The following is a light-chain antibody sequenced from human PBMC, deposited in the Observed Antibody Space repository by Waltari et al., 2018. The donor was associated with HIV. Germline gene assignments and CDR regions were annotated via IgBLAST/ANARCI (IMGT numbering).Light chain of an antibody. CDR3: LLSYAGARPVI. V-gene: IGLV7-46*01. J-gene: IGLJ2*01. Sequence: QAVVTQEPSLTVSPGGTITLTGVSSTGAVTSGHHPSWFKKKPGQAPRTLIYDKNNKHYWTPARFSGALLGGKAARTLSGAQPEDEAKYYCLLSYAGARPVIFGGGTQLTVL. CDR1: TGAVTSGHH. CDR2: DKN.